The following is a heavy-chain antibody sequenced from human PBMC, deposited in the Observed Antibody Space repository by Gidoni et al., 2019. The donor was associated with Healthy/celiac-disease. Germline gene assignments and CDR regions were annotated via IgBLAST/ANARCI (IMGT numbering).Heavy chain of an antibody. V-gene: IGHV4-34*01. CDR1: GGSFSGYH. D-gene: IGHD6-6*01. CDR3: ARASIAARRPFDY. CDR2: INHSGST. J-gene: IGHJ4*02. Sequence: QVQLQQWGAGLLKPSETLSLTCAVDGGSFSGYHWSWIRQPPGKGLEWIGEINHSGSTPYNPSLKSRVTISVDTSKNQFSLKLSSVTAADTAVYYCARASIAARRPFDYWGQGTLVTVSS.